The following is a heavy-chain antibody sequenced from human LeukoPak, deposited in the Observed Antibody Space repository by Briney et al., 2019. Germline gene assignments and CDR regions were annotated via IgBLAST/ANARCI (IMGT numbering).Heavy chain of an antibody. Sequence: ASVKVSCKASGYTFTGYYMHWVRQAPGQGLEWMGWINPNSGGTNYAQKFQGRVTMTRDTSISTAYMELSRLRSDDTAVYYCARASNWNDVAYYGMDVWGQGTTVTVSS. D-gene: IGHD1-20*01. CDR1: GYTFTGYY. J-gene: IGHJ6*02. CDR2: INPNSGGT. CDR3: ARASNWNDVAYYGMDV. V-gene: IGHV1-2*02.